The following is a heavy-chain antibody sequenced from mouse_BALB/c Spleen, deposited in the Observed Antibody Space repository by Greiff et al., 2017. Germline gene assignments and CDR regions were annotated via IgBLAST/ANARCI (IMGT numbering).Heavy chain of an antibody. CDR1: SYTFSSYW. CDR2: ILPGSGST. CDR3: ASDGYYGSFYAMDY. Sequence: VQLQQSGAELMKPGASVKISCKATSYTFSSYWIEWVKQRPGHGLEWIGEILPGSGSTNYNEKFKGKATFTADTSSNTAYMQLSSLTSEDSAVYYCASDGYYGSFYAMDYWGQGTSVTVSS. V-gene: IGHV1-9*01. J-gene: IGHJ4*01. D-gene: IGHD2-3*01.